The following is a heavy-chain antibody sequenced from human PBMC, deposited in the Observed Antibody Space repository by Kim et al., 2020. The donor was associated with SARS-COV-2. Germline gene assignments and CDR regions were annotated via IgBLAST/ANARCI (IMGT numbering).Heavy chain of an antibody. V-gene: IGHV1-69*13. CDR3: ASPHIVVVTAIPNDAFDI. CDR2: IIPIFGTA. D-gene: IGHD2-21*02. Sequence: SVKVSCKASGGTFSSYAISWVRQAPGQGLEWMGGIIPIFGTANYAQKFQGRVTITADESTSTAYMELSSLRSEDTAVYYCASPHIVVVTAIPNDAFDIWGQGTMVTVSS. CDR1: GGTFSSYA. J-gene: IGHJ3*02.